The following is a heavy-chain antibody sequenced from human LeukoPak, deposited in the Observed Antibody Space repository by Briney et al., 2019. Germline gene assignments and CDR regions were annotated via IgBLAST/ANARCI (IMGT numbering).Heavy chain of an antibody. CDR2: ISAYNGNT. CDR3: ARDFTIAAAGTGWFDP. CDR1: GYTFTSYG. J-gene: IGHJ5*02. Sequence: ASVKVSCKASGYTFTSYGISWVRQAPGQGLEWVGWISAYNGNTNYAQKLQGRVTMTTDTSTSTAYMELRSLRSDDTAVYYCARDFTIAAAGTGWFDPWGQGTLVTVSS. V-gene: IGHV1-18*01. D-gene: IGHD6-13*01.